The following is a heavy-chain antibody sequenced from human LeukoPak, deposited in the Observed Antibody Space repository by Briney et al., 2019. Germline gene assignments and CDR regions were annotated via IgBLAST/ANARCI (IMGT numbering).Heavy chain of an antibody. J-gene: IGHJ6*03. V-gene: IGHV1-69*05. CDR2: IIPIFGTA. D-gene: IGHD5-24*01. Sequence: SVKVSCKASGGTFSSYAISWVRQAPGQGLEWMGGIIPIFGTANYAQKFQGRVTITTDESTSTAYMELSSLRSEDTAVYYCARGATAGYYYYYMDVWGKGTTVTVSS. CDR1: GGTFSSYA. CDR3: ARGATAGYYYYYMDV.